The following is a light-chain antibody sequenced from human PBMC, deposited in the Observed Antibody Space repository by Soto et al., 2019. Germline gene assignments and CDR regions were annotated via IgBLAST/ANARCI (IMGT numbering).Light chain of an antibody. Sequence: IQLTQSPSSLSASVGDRVTITCRASQGISSYLAWSQQKPGKAPKLLIYAASTLQSGVPSRFSGSGSGTDFALTISSLQPEDFATYYCQQLNSYPLTFDQGPKLEIK. J-gene: IGKJ2*01. CDR2: AAS. CDR1: QGISSY. V-gene: IGKV1-9*01. CDR3: QQLNSYPLT.